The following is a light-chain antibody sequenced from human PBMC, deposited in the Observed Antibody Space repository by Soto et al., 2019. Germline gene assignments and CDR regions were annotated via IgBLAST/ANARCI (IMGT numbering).Light chain of an antibody. V-gene: IGLV4-69*01. Sequence: QLVLTQSPSASAPLGASVKLTCTLSSGHSNYAIAWHQQRPEKGPRYLMKLNSDGSHSKGDGIPDRFSGSISGAERYLTISSLQSEDEADYYCQTWGTGIQVFGGGTKLTVL. CDR3: QTWGTGIQV. CDR2: LNSDGSH. CDR1: SGHSNYA. J-gene: IGLJ2*01.